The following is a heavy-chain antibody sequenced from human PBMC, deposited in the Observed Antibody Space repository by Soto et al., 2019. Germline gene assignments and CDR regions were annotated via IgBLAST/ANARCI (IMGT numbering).Heavy chain of an antibody. V-gene: IGHV4-34*01. Sequence: QVQLQQWGAGLLKPAETLSLTCAVYGGSFSGYYWTWIRQPPGKGLEWIGEINQSGFTNYNPSLENRVTMSVDTARNQFSLRLSSVTAADTAVYYCARFPFDRSSWTNPRYFDYWGQGTLVTVSS. CDR3: ARFPFDRSSWTNPRYFDY. CDR1: GGSFSGYY. J-gene: IGHJ4*02. CDR2: INQSGFT. D-gene: IGHD6-13*01.